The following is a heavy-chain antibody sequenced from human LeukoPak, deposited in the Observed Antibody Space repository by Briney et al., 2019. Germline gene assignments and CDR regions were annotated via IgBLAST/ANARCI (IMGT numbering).Heavy chain of an antibody. CDR1: GFTFSSYW. J-gene: IGHJ4*02. D-gene: IGHD3-3*01. Sequence: GGSLRLSCAASGFTFSSYWMSWARQAPGKGLEWVANIKQDGSEKYYVDSVKGRFTISRDSAKNSLYLQMNSLRAEDTAVYYCARGVPYDSWSGPHYSDYWGQGTLVTVSS. V-gene: IGHV3-7*01. CDR3: ARGVPYDSWSGPHYSDY. CDR2: IKQDGSEK.